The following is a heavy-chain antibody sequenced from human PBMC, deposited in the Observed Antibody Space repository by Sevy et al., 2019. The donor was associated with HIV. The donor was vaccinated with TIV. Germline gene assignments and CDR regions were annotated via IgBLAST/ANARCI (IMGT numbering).Heavy chain of an antibody. Sequence: GGSLRLSCAASGFSFSIYWMTWVRQAPGKGLEWVATMNQDGTERDYVDSVKGRFTISRDNTKTSLFLQTNSLSAEDTGVYYCVREGLGGFSYSLDCWGQGTLVTVSS. V-gene: IGHV3-7*01. CDR1: GFSFSIYW. CDR3: VREGLGGFSYSLDC. D-gene: IGHD3-16*01. CDR2: MNQDGTER. J-gene: IGHJ4*02.